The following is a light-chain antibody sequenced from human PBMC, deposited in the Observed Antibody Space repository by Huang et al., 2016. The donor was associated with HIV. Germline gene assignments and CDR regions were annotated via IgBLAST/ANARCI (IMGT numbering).Light chain of an antibody. Sequence: DIQMTQSPSSLSASIGDRVTITCRASQGSANSVAWYQQRPGKAPKLLLYAASRLLSGVPSRFSGIGSGTDYTLTISSLQPEDFATYYCQHYYSTPPAFGQGTKLEIK. J-gene: IGKJ2*01. CDR3: QHYYSTPPA. V-gene: IGKV1-NL1*01. CDR2: AAS. CDR1: QGSANS.